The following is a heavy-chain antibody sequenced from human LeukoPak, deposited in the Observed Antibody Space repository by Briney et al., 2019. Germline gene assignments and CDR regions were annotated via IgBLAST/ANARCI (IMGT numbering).Heavy chain of an antibody. V-gene: IGHV1-18*01. CDR1: GYSFNTYA. D-gene: IGHD4-23*01. CDR2: FNTQTGNT. J-gene: IGHJ4*02. Sequence: ASVKVSCKASGYSFNTYAISWVRQAPGQGLEWVGWFNTQTGNTDYAQKVLDRATMTADTSTSTAYMELRSLTSDDTAVYYCAREGGGNEFFDFWGQGTLVAVSS. CDR3: AREGGGNEFFDF.